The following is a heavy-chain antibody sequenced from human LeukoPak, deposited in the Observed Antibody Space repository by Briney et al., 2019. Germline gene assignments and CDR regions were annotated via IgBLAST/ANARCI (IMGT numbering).Heavy chain of an antibody. CDR1: GDSISSGGYS. CDR2: IYNSGST. D-gene: IGHD6-13*01. J-gene: IGHJ4*02. V-gene: IGHV4-31*03. CDR3: ARVRVAAGVIFDL. Sequence: SETLPLTCTVSGDSISSGGYSWSWIRQHPGEGLEWIGYIYNSGSTYYNPSLKSRVTISVDTSKNQFSLKLSSATAADTAVYYCARVRVAAGVIFDLWGQGTLVTVSS.